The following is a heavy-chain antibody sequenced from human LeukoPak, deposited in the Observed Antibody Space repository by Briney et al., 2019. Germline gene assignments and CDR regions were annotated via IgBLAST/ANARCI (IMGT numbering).Heavy chain of an antibody. CDR3: ARENGNSYDLDY. Sequence: SETLSLTCTVSGDSIRSYYWSWIRQPPGKGLEWIGYVYSSGRTDYNPSLKSRVTISVDTSKNQFSLKLRSVTDADTAIYYCARENGNSYDLDYWGQGTLVTVSS. J-gene: IGHJ4*02. D-gene: IGHD5-12*01. V-gene: IGHV4-59*01. CDR1: GDSIRSYY. CDR2: VYSSGRT.